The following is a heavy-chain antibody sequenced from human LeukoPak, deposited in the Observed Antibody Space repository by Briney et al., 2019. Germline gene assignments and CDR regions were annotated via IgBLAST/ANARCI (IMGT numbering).Heavy chain of an antibody. J-gene: IGHJ5*02. CDR1: GFTFKEYW. CDR3: TTVRSYWSWGS. V-gene: IGHV3-7*03. CDR2: IKEDGSET. D-gene: IGHD1-26*01. Sequence: GGSLRLSCAASGFTFKEYWMNWVRQVPGKGLECLANIKEDGSETYYADSVKGRFTISRDNSKNTLYLQMNSLNTEDTAVYYCTTVRSYWSWGSWGQGILVTVSS.